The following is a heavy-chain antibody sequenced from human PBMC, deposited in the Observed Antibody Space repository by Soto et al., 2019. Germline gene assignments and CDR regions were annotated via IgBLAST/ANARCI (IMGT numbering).Heavy chain of an antibody. V-gene: IGHV4-39*01. CDR2: IYYSGST. D-gene: IGHD6-13*01. Sequence: QLQLQESGPGLVKPSETLSLTCTVSGGSISSSSYYWGWIRQPPGKGLEWIGSIYYSGSTYYNPSLKSRVTISVDTYKNQFSLKLSSVTAADTAVYYCARHNSSSWYRLRRTEYFQHWGQGTLVTVSS. CDR1: GGSISSSSYY. CDR3: ARHNSSSWYRLRRTEYFQH. J-gene: IGHJ1*01.